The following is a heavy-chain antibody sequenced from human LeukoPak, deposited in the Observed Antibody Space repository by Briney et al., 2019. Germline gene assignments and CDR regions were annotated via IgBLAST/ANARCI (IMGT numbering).Heavy chain of an antibody. CDR2: IYPGDSDT. CDR1: GYSFTSYW. D-gene: IGHD4-17*01. V-gene: IGHV5-51*01. Sequence: GESLKISCKGSGYSFTSYWIGWVRQMPGQGLEWMAFIYPGDSDTRYSPSFQGQVTISADKSITTAHLQWSSLKASDTAMYYCARGTTVTTFDYWGQGALVTVSS. J-gene: IGHJ4*02. CDR3: ARGTTVTTFDY.